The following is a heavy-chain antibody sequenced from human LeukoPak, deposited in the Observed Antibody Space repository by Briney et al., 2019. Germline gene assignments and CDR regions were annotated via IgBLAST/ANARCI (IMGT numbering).Heavy chain of an antibody. V-gene: IGHV3-74*01. CDR2: INSDGRIS. D-gene: IGHD3-16*01. J-gene: IGHJ4*02. CDR1: GFTFSNCW. Sequence: PGGALRLSFSASGFTFSNCWVHWGPQTPGKGLVWVSRINSDGRISSDADSVKGPVTISRDNAKNTLYLQMNSLRAEDTAVYYCARGRPGVGELREYYFDYWGQGSLVTVSS. CDR3: ARGRPGVGELREYYFDY.